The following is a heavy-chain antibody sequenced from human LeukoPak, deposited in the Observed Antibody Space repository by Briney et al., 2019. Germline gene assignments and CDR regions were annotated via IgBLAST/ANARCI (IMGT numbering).Heavy chain of an antibody. J-gene: IGHJ6*03. D-gene: IGHD3-10*01. V-gene: IGHV1-18*01. CDR2: ISAYNGNT. CDR1: GYTFSNYG. Sequence: GASVKVSCKAPGYTFSNYGISWVRQAPGQGLEWMAWISAYNGNTNYAQKFQGRVTMTTDTPTSTAYMELRSLRSDDTAVYYCARDLRPSDYYYYMDVWGKGTTVTVSS. CDR3: ARDLRPSDYYYYMDV.